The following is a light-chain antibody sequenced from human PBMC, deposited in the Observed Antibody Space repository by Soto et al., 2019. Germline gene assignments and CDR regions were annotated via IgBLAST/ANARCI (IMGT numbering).Light chain of an antibody. CDR3: QQYGNYPWT. V-gene: IGKV1-5*03. CDR1: QSVSSW. Sequence: DIQMTQSPSTLSASVGDRVTITCRASQSVSSWLAWYQQKPGKAPKLLIYKASSLESGVPSRFSGSESGTEFTLTISSLQPDDFATYYCQQYGNYPWTFGQGTKVEIK. J-gene: IGKJ1*01. CDR2: KAS.